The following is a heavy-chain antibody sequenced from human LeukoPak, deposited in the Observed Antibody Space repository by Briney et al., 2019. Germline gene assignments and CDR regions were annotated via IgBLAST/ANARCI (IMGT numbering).Heavy chain of an antibody. CDR3: ARDLSGGGLDY. V-gene: IGHV3-64*01. Sequence: GGSLRLSCAAPGFTFSASVMHWVRQAPGKGLEYVSVISSNGGSTSYANSVKGRFTISRDNSKNTLYLQMGSLRAEDMAVYYCARDLSGGGLDYWGQGTLVTVSS. CDR2: ISSNGGST. D-gene: IGHD3-10*01. J-gene: IGHJ4*02. CDR1: GFTFSASV.